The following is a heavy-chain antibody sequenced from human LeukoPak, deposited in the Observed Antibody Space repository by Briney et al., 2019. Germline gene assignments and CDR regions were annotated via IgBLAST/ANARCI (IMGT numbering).Heavy chain of an antibody. Sequence: TGGSLRLSCAASGFTFSSYWMRWVRQAPGKGLEWVANIKQDGSEKYYVDSVKGRFTISRDNAKNSLYLQMNSLRAEDTAVYYCARDFELDAFDIWGQGTMVTVSS. V-gene: IGHV3-7*01. J-gene: IGHJ3*02. D-gene: IGHD1-26*01. CDR3: ARDFELDAFDI. CDR2: IKQDGSEK. CDR1: GFTFSSYW.